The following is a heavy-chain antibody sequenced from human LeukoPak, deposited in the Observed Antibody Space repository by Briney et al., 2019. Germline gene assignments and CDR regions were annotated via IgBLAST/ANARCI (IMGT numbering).Heavy chain of an antibody. J-gene: IGHJ4*02. CDR2: IIPIFGTA. CDR3: ARGAQLRYFDWLLFG. CDR1: GGTFSSYA. Sequence: GSSVKVSCKASGGTFSSYALSWVRQAPGQGLEWLGGIIPIFGTANYAQKFQGRVTITTDESTSTAYMELSSLRSEDTAVYYCARGAQLRYFDWLLFGWGQGTLVTVSS. V-gene: IGHV1-69*05. D-gene: IGHD3-9*01.